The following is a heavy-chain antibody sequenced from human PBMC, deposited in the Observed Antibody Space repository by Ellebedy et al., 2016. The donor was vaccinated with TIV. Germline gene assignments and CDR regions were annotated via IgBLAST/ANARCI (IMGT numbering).Heavy chain of an antibody. CDR2: ISYDGSNK. CDR3: VRSEYYYESSGYYSGFDY. V-gene: IGHV3-30-3*01. CDR1: GFTFSAYA. Sequence: GGSLRLXXAASGFTFSAYAMHWVRQVPGKGLEWVAVISYDGSNKYYADSVKGRFTISRDNSRNTLLLEMYSLRPEDTAVYYCVRSEYYYESSGYYSGFDYWGQGTLVTVSS. J-gene: IGHJ4*02. D-gene: IGHD3-22*01.